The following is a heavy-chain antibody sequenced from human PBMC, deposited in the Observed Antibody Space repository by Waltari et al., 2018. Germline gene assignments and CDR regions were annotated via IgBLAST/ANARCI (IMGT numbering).Heavy chain of an antibody. J-gene: IGHJ4*02. V-gene: IGHV3-7*01. CDR3: AKSRGFEY. CDR2: INYDGSQT. D-gene: IGHD2-2*01. CDR1: GFPVSRYW. Sequence: EVQLVESGGGWVQPGGSLRLSCGASGFPVSRYWMSWVRQTPGKGLQWVANINYDGSQTYYVDSVKGRFTISRDNAKNSVFLQMNSLRVEDTAVYYCAKSRGFEYWGQGALITVSS.